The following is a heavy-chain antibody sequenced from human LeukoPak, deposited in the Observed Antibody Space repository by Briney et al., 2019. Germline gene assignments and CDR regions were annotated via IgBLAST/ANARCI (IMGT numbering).Heavy chain of an antibody. V-gene: IGHV3-21*01. Sequence: GGSLRLSCAASGFTISNYGMNWVRQAPGKGLEWVSSITGSSGRTYYADSMKGRFTISRDNAKNSLYLQMNSLRAEDTAVYYCVSFYETYWGRGTLVTVSS. CDR2: ITGSSGRT. J-gene: IGHJ4*02. CDR3: VSFYETY. CDR1: GFTISNYG. D-gene: IGHD2/OR15-2a*01.